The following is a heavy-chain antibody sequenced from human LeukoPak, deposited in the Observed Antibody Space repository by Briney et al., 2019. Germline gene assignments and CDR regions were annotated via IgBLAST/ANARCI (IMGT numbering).Heavy chain of an antibody. CDR3: ARRNRYCNGGSCAHHHDS. Sequence: PSETLSLTCTVSGDSISSRTSDFWGWIRQSPGKGLEWIAEISYIGTTFYNPSLESRVSISLDTPKNQFSLKLNAVTAADTALYYCARRNRYCNGGSCAHHHDSWGQGTLVIVSS. CDR1: GDSISSRTSDF. CDR2: ISYIGTT. D-gene: IGHD2-15*01. J-gene: IGHJ4*02. V-gene: IGHV4-39*07.